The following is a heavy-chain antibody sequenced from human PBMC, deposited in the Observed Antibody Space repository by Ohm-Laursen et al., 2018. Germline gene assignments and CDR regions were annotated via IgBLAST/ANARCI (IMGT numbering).Heavy chain of an antibody. CDR3: ARTSDGEHFDY. Sequence: SLRLSCTAPGFTFSSYAMSWVRQAPGKGLEWVPAISTSGGSTYYADSVKGRFTISRDNSKNTLYLQMNSLRAEDTAVYYCARTSDGEHFDYWGQGTLVTVSS. V-gene: IGHV3-23*01. J-gene: IGHJ4*02. CDR1: GFTFSSYA. D-gene: IGHD1-1*01. CDR2: ISTSGGST.